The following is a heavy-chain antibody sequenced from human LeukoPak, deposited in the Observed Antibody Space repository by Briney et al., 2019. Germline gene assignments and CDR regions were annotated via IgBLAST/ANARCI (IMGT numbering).Heavy chain of an antibody. CDR3: ASADPRLYTIRYFEY. V-gene: IGHV1-2*02. Sequence: ASVKVSCKASGYTFTGYYMHWVRQAPGQGLEWMGWINPNSGGTNYAQKLQGRVTMTTDTSTSTAYMELRSLRSDDTAVYYCASADPRLYTIRYFEYWGQGTLVTVSS. D-gene: IGHD6-25*01. CDR1: GYTFTGYY. J-gene: IGHJ4*02. CDR2: INPNSGGT.